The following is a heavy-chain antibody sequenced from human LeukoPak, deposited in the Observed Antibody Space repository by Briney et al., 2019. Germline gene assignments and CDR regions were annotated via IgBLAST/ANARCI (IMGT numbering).Heavy chain of an antibody. D-gene: IGHD3-22*01. J-gene: IGHJ4*02. Sequence: GESLKISFEGSGYRFTSYWIGWVRPMPGKGLEWMGIIYPGDSDTRYSPSFQGQVTISADKSISTAYLQWSSLKASDTAMYYCARRRVYYDSSGYNYYFDYWGQGTLVTVSS. CDR1: GYRFTSYW. V-gene: IGHV5-51*01. CDR2: IYPGDSDT. CDR3: ARRRVYYDSSGYNYYFDY.